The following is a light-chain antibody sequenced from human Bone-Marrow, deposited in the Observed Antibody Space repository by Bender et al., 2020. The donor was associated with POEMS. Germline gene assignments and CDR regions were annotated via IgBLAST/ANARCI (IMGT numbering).Light chain of an antibody. J-gene: IGLJ1*01. CDR3: SSKGGSDDLVYV. V-gene: IGLV2-8*01. CDR1: SSDVGAYNF. CDR2: EVN. Sequence: QPALTQPPSASGSPGQSVAISCTGTSSDVGAYNFVSWYQHHPGKAPKLIISEVNKRPSGVPDRFSGSKSGNTASLIISGLQSDDEADYFCSSKGGSDDLVYVFGTGTKVTVL.